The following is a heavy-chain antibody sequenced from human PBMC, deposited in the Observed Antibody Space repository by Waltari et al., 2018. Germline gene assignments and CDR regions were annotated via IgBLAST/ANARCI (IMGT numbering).Heavy chain of an antibody. D-gene: IGHD3-9*01. J-gene: IGHJ6*02. Sequence: EVQLEESGGGVVQPGGSLRLSCAASGFTFDDFAMHWVRQAPGEGLEWVSLITWDGRSTYYADSVKGRFAISRDNGKDFLYLQMNSLRPEDTALYYCVKEAAGYDSLIANGLDVWGQGTTVTVFS. CDR3: VKEAAGYDSLIANGLDV. V-gene: IGHV3-43D*04. CDR1: GFTFDDFA. CDR2: ITWDGRST.